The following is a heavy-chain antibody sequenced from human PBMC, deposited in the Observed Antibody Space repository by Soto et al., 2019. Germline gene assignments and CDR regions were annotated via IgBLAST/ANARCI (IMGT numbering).Heavy chain of an antibody. D-gene: IGHD1-26*01. CDR3: GRGRSGEIGVFY. CDR1: GYTFTGHY. J-gene: IGHJ4*02. V-gene: IGHV1-2*02. Sequence: QVQLVQSGAEVKESGASVKVSCKASGYTFTGHYIHWVRQAPGQGFEWVGEIGPKNGDTRYAQKFQGRVAMTKDSSITTVYMELTNLSPDDTAVYYCGRGRSGEIGVFYWSQGTLVTVHS. CDR2: IGPKNGDT.